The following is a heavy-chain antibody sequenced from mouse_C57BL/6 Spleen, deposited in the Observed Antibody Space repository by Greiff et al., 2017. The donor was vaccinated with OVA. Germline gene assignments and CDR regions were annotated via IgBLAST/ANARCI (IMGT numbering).Heavy chain of an antibody. CDR1: GFSLTSYG. D-gene: IGHD1-1*01. CDR3: AKDYYGSSPYFDY. CDR2: IWRGGST. V-gene: IGHV2-5*01. J-gene: IGHJ2*01. Sequence: VQVVESGPGLVQPSQSLSITCTVSGFSLTSYGVHWVRQSPGKGLEWLGVIWRGGSTDYNAAFMSRLSITKDNSKSQVFFKMNSLQADDTAIYYCAKDYYGSSPYFDYWGQGTTLTVSS.